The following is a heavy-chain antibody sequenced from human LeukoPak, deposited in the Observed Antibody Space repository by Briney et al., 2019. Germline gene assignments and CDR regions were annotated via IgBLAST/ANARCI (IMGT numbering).Heavy chain of an antibody. D-gene: IGHD5-12*01. Sequence: GGSLRLSCAASGFTFSSYAMSWVRQAPGKGLEWVSAISGSGGSTYYADSVKGRFTISRDNSKNTLYLQMNSLRAEDTAVYYCAKDSGYDLDYYYGMDVWGQGTTVTVSS. CDR2: ISGSGGST. CDR3: AKDSGYDLDYYYGMDV. V-gene: IGHV3-23*01. J-gene: IGHJ6*02. CDR1: GFTFSSYA.